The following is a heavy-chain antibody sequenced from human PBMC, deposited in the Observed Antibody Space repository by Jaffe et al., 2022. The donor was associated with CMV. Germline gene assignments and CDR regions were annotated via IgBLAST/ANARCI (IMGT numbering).Heavy chain of an antibody. CDR2: ISGSGGST. J-gene: IGHJ6*02. V-gene: IGHV3-23*01. CDR1: GFTFSSYA. D-gene: IGHD7-27*01. Sequence: EVQLLESGGGLVQPGGSLRLSCAASGFTFSSYAMSWVRQAPGKGLEWVSAISGSGGSTYYADSVKGRFTISRDNSKNTLYLQMNSLRAEDTAVYYCAKFLWARTPSWYYYGMDVWGQGTTVTVSS. CDR3: AKFLWARTPSWYYYGMDV.